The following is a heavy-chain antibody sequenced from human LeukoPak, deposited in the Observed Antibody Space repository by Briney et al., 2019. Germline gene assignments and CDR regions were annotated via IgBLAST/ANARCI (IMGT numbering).Heavy chain of an antibody. D-gene: IGHD2-8*01. CDR2: IYYSGST. V-gene: IGHV4-59*01. J-gene: IGHJ4*02. Sequence: PSETLSLTCTVSGGSISSYYWSWIRQPPGKGLEWIGYIYYSGSTNYNPSLKSRVTISVDTSKNQFSLKLSSVTAADTAVYYCARGDDCTNGVCVFVDYWGQGTLVTVSS. CDR3: ARGDDCTNGVCVFVDY. CDR1: GGSISSYY.